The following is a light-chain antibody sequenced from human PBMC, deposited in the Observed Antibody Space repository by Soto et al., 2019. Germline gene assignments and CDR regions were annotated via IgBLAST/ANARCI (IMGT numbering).Light chain of an antibody. Sequence: EIVMTQSPATLSLSPGERATLSCRASQTIDNTLAWYQRKPGQAPRLLMYDASTRATGIPDRFSGSGSGTDFTLIISRLEPEDFAVYYCQQYGSSAITFGQGTRLEI. V-gene: IGKV3-20*01. CDR2: DAS. CDR1: QTIDNT. J-gene: IGKJ5*01. CDR3: QQYGSSAIT.